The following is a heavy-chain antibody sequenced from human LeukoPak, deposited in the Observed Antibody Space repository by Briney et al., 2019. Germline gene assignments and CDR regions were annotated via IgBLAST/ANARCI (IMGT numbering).Heavy chain of an antibody. Sequence: AGGSLRLSCAASGFTFNNYCMRWVRQAPGKGLEWVANIDPDGSETQYVDSVKGRFTTSRDNAKNSLFLQMNGLRAEDTAIYYCARIWYFGDNNWRYFDYWGQGTLVTVSS. CDR3: ARIWYFGDNNWRYFDY. V-gene: IGHV3-7*01. J-gene: IGHJ4*02. CDR1: GFTFNNYC. CDR2: IDPDGSET. D-gene: IGHD1-20*01.